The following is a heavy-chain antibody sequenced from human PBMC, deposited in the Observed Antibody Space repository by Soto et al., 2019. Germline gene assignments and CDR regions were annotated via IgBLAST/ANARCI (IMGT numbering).Heavy chain of an antibody. CDR2: IIPVFGTT. CDR1: GGSFTSYS. CDR3: ARDPRIYCTSSSCHSYFDS. J-gene: IGHJ4*02. D-gene: IGHD2-2*01. Sequence: QVQLVQSGAEVKKPGSSLKLSCRASGGSFTSYSISWLRQAPGQGLECMGGIIPVFGTTSYAQRLQGRVTITADESTSTAYLDLSRLISEDTAVYYCARDPRIYCTSSSCHSYFDSWGQGTLVTVSS. V-gene: IGHV1-69*01.